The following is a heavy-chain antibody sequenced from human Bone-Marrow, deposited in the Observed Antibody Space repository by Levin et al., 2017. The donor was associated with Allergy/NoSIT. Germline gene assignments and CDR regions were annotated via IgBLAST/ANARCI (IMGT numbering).Heavy chain of an antibody. CDR2: MFAGGAA. J-gene: IGHJ5*02. V-gene: IGHV4-61*02. CDR3: ARDETFNSWHTGWFDP. Sequence: KPSETLSLTCTVSGDSINNTNHYWSWIRQPAGKGLEWIGRMFAGGAATYNRSLRSRVTISIDTSKNQFSLKLTSVTAADTAVYYCARDETFNSWHTGWFDPWGQGTLVSVSS. CDR1: GDSINNTNHY. D-gene: IGHD6-13*01.